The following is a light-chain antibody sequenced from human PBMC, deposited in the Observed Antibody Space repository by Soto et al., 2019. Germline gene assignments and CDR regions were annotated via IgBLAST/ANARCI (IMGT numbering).Light chain of an antibody. Sequence: EIVLTQSPATLSLSPGERATLSCRASQSVSIYLAWYQQKPGQAPRLLIYDASNRATGIPARFSGSGSGTDFTLTISSLEPEDFAVYYCQQRSNWPYTFGQGTNLEIK. V-gene: IGKV3-11*01. CDR3: QQRSNWPYT. J-gene: IGKJ2*01. CDR2: DAS. CDR1: QSVSIY.